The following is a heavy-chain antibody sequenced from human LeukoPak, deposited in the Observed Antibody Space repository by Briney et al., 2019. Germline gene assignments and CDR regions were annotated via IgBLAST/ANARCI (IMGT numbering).Heavy chain of an antibody. CDR1: GFTFDDYA. J-gene: IGHJ6*02. CDR2: ISWNSGSI. V-gene: IGHV3-9*01. CDR3: AGDYYYYGMDV. Sequence: GGSLRLSCAASGFTFDDYAMHWVRQAPGKGLEWVSGISWNSGSIGYADSVKGRITISRDNAKNSLYLQMNSLRAEDTALYYCAGDYYYYGMDVWGQGTTVTVSS.